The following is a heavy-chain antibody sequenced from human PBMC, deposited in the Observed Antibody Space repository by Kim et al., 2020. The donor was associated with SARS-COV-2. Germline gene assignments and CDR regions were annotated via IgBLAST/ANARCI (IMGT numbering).Heavy chain of an antibody. CDR3: ARRVRWQWLLRYYYYGMDV. J-gene: IGHJ6*02. Sequence: GGSLRLSCAASGFTFSSYSMNWVRQAPGKGLEWVSYISSSSSTIYYADSVKGRFTISRDNAKNSLYLQMNSLRDEDTAVYYCARRVRWQWLLRYYYYGMDVWGQGTTVTVSS. CDR2: ISSSSSTI. CDR1: GFTFSSYS. D-gene: IGHD6-19*01. V-gene: IGHV3-48*02.